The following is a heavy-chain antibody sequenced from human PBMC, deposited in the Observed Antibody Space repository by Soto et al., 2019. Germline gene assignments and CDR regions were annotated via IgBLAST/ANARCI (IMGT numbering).Heavy chain of an antibody. CDR2: ISNSGST. J-gene: IGHJ4*02. V-gene: IGHV4-30-4*01. D-gene: IGHD5-18*01. CDR1: GGSVTSDEDY. CDR3: ATESGSTYGYFDH. Sequence: SETLSLTCTVSGGSVTSDEDYWTWIRQSPGKGLEWIGYISNSGSTGYNPSLKTRLSMSVDRSKNQFTLRLTSVTAADTAVYFGATESGSTYGYFDHWGQGTQVTVSS.